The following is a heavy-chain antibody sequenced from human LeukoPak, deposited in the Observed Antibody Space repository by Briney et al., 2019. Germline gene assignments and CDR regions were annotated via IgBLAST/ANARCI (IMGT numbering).Heavy chain of an antibody. Sequence: GGSLRLSCAASGFTFSSYGMSWVRQAPGKGLEWVSRISGSDGSTDYADSVKGRFTISRDNAKNSLYLQMNSLRAEDTAVYYCATSRGSWPDYFDYWGQGTLVTVSS. J-gene: IGHJ4*02. CDR2: ISGSDGST. V-gene: IGHV3-23*01. D-gene: IGHD6-13*01. CDR1: GFTFSSYG. CDR3: ATSRGSWPDYFDY.